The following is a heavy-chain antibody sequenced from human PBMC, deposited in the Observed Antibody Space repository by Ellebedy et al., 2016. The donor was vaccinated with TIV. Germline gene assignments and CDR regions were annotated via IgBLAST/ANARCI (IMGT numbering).Heavy chain of an antibody. V-gene: IGHV3-66*01. J-gene: IGHJ4*02. CDR2: IYSGGAA. CDR1: GFTVITDY. D-gene: IGHD3-22*01. Sequence: PGGSLRLSCAASGFTVITDYMSWVRQAPGKGLEWVSTIYSGGAAYHGDSVKGRFTVSRDSSKNTVYLQMNSLRAEDTAVYYCAKGRGGGSDSSAPRYYFDYWGLGTLVTVSS. CDR3: AKGRGGGSDSSAPRYYFDY.